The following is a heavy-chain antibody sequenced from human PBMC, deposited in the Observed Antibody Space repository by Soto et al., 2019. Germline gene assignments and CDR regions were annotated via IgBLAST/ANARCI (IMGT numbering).Heavy chain of an antibody. Sequence: GGSLRLSCAASGFTFSSYSMNWVRQAPGKGLEWVSYISSSSSTIYYADSVKGRFTISRDNAKNSLYLQINSLRAEDTAVYYCARGDYYDSSGPFSDAFDIWGQGTMVTVSS. CDR1: GFTFSSYS. V-gene: IGHV3-48*04. J-gene: IGHJ3*02. CDR3: ARGDYYDSSGPFSDAFDI. CDR2: ISSSSSTI. D-gene: IGHD3-22*01.